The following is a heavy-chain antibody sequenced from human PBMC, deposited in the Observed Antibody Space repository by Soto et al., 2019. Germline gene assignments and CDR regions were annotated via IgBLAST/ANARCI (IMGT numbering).Heavy chain of an antibody. J-gene: IGHJ4*02. CDR1: GFSLSTSGVG. Sequence: QITLKESGPTLVKPTQTLTLTCTFSGFSLSTSGVGVGWIRQPPGKALEWLALIYWDDDKRYSPSLKSRLTTTKDTSKNQLVLTMTNMDPVDTATYYCELHTGTHYDYVWGSRSAYYFDYWGQGTLVTVSS. CDR2: IYWDDDK. CDR3: ELHTGTHYDYVWGSRSAYYFDY. V-gene: IGHV2-5*02. D-gene: IGHD3-16*01.